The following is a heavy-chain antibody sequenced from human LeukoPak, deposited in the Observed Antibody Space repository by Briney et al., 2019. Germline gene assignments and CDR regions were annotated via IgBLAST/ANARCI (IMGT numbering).Heavy chain of an antibody. D-gene: IGHD3-16*02. CDR2: INHSGST. Sequence: RTSETLSLTCAVYGGSFSGYYWSWIRQPPGKGLEWIGEINHSGSTNYNPSLKSRVTISVDTSKNQFSLKLSSVTAADTAVYYCARGRGHDYVWGSYRQYYFDYWGQGTLVTVSS. CDR3: ARGRGHDYVWGSYRQYYFDY. J-gene: IGHJ4*02. CDR1: GGSFSGYY. V-gene: IGHV4-34*01.